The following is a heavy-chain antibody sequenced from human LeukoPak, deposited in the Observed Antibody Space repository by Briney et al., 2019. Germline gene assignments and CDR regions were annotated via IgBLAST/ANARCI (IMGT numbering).Heavy chain of an antibody. J-gene: IGHJ3*02. CDR1: GFSFTSYS. CDR2: ISSSNSYT. V-gene: IGHV3-21*04. D-gene: IGHD1-1*01. Sequence: GGSLRLSCAASGFSFTSYSFNWVRQAPGKGLEWVSSISSSNSYTYYADSVKGRFTISRDNSKNTLYLQMNSLRAEDTAVYYCAKAERAWADAFDIWGQGTMVTVSS. CDR3: AKAERAWADAFDI.